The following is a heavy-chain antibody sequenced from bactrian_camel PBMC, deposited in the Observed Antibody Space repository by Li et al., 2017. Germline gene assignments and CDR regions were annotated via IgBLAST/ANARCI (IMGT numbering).Heavy chain of an antibody. CDR1: GFTFSSAW. CDR2: IEGDGVST. CDR3: VTSGERSVDRPGRY. V-gene: IGHV3S1*01. D-gene: IGHD5*01. J-gene: IGHJ4*01. Sequence: HVQLVESGGDLVQPGGSLRLSCAASGFTFSSAWMYWVRQAPGKGLEWVSTIEGDGVSTYYADSLKDRVTISRDNTKTTVYLQMNSLKSEDTALYYCVTSGERSVDRPGRYWGQGTQVTVS.